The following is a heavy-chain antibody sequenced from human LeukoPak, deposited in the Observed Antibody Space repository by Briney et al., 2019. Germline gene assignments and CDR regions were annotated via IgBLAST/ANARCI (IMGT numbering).Heavy chain of an antibody. Sequence: SETLSLTCTVSGGSISSYYWSWIRQPPGKGLEWIGYIYYSGSTNYNPSLKSRVTISVDTSKNQFSLKLSSVTAADTAVYYCARLVVRGGNWFYPWGQGTLVTVSS. J-gene: IGHJ5*02. CDR1: GGSISSYY. D-gene: IGHD3-10*01. V-gene: IGHV4-59*08. CDR2: IYYSGST. CDR3: ARLVVRGGNWFYP.